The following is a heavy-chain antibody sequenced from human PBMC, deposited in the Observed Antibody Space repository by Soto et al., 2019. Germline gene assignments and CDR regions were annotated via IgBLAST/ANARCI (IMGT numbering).Heavy chain of an antibody. V-gene: IGHV1-2*04. CDR2: INPNSGGT. J-gene: IGHJ6*02. Sequence: ASVKVSCKASGYTFTGYYMHWVRQAPGQGLEWMGWINPNSGGTNYAQKFQGWVTMTRDTSISTAYMELSRLRSDDTAVYYCARDQAAAAGTSLANFGYYYGMDVWGQGTTVTVSS. D-gene: IGHD6-13*01. CDR1: GYTFTGYY. CDR3: ARDQAAAAGTSLANFGYYYGMDV.